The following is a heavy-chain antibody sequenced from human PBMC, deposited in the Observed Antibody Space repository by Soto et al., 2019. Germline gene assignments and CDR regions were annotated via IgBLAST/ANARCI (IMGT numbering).Heavy chain of an antibody. CDR1: GYTLTELS. D-gene: IGHD1-26*01. Sequence: ASVKVSCKVSGYTLTELSMHWVRQAPGKGLEWMGGFDPEDGETIYAQKFQGRVTMTEDTSTDTAYMELSSLRSEDTAVYYCATPTQDWSSYYFDYWGQGTLVTVSS. J-gene: IGHJ4*02. CDR3: ATPTQDWSSYYFDY. CDR2: FDPEDGET. V-gene: IGHV1-24*01.